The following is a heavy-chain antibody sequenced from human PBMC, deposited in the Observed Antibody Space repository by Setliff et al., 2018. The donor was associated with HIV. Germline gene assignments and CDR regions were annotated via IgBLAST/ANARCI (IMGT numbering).Heavy chain of an antibody. Sequence: SETLSLTCTVSGGSISNSRYYWSWIRQPPGKGLEWIGSIYYSGSTYYNPSLKSRVTISVDTSKNQFSLKLSSVTAADAAVYYCASRVYYYDSSGYLREEGFDPWGQGTLVPSPQ. CDR3: ASRVYYYDSSGYLREEGFDP. V-gene: IGHV4-39*01. CDR1: GGSISNSRYY. D-gene: IGHD3-22*01. CDR2: IYYSGST. J-gene: IGHJ5*02.